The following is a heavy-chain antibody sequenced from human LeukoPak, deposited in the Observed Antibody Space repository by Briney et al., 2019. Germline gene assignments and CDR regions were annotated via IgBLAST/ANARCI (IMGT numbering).Heavy chain of an antibody. D-gene: IGHD5-24*01. CDR2: ISGSGGST. Sequence: GGSLRLSCAASGFTFSSYAMSWVRRAPGKGLEWVSAISGSGGSTYYADSVKGRFTISRDNSKNTLYLQMNSLRVEDTAVYYCAKRGNTISFFDPWGQGTLVTVSS. CDR3: AKRGNTISFFDP. CDR1: GFTFSSYA. J-gene: IGHJ5*02. V-gene: IGHV3-23*01.